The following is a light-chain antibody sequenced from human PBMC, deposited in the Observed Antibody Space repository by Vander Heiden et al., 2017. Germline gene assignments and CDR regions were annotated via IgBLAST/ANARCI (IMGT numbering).Light chain of an antibody. CDR2: GAS. V-gene: IGKV3-15*01. J-gene: IGKJ1*01. Sequence: EIVMTQSPATLSVSPGERATLSCRASQNVSSNLAWYQQKPGQAPRLLIYGASTRDTGIPARFSGSGYGTEFTLTISSRQSEDFAVYYCQQHKNWPPWTFGQGTKVEIK. CDR1: QNVSSN. CDR3: QQHKNWPPWT.